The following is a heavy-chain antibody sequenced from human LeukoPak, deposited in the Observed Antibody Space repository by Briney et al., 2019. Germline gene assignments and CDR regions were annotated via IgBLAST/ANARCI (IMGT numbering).Heavy chain of an antibody. CDR2: INAGNGNT. CDR1: GYTFTSYA. CDR3: ARGWRYDIRDWFDP. Sequence: ASVKVSCKASGYTFTSYAMHWVRQAPGQRLEWMGWINAGNGNTKYSQKFQGRVTITRGTSASTAYMELSSLRSEDTAAYYCARGWRYDIRDWFDPWGQGTLVTVSS. V-gene: IGHV1-3*01. J-gene: IGHJ5*02. D-gene: IGHD3-9*01.